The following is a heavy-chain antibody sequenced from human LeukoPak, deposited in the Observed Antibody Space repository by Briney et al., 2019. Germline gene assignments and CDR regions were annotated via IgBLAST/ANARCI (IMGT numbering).Heavy chain of an antibody. D-gene: IGHD3-22*01. J-gene: IGHJ4*02. CDR3: AKDRFNYYDSSGLIDY. V-gene: IGHV3-30*02. CDR1: GFTFSRNS. CDR2: IRYDGSNK. Sequence: GGSLRLSCAASGFTFSRNSMNWVRQAPGKGLEWVAFIRYDGSNKYYADSVKGRFTISRDNSKNTLYLQMNSLRAEDTAVYYCAKDRFNYYDSSGLIDYWGQGTLVTVSS.